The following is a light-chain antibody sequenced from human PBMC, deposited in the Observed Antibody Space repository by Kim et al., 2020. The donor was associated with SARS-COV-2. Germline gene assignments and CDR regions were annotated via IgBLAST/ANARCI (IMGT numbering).Light chain of an antibody. J-gene: IGLJ3*02. Sequence: GQSITISCTGTSSDVGSYNLVSWYRQHPGKAPKLMIYEGSKRPSGVSNRFSGSKSGNTASLTISGLQAEDEAGYYCCSYAGSSSWVFGGGTQLTVL. V-gene: IGLV2-23*01. CDR1: SSDVGSYNL. CDR3: CSYAGSSSWV. CDR2: EGS.